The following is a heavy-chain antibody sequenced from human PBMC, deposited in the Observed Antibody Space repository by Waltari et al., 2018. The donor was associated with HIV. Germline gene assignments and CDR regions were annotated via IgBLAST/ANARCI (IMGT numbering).Heavy chain of an antibody. CDR3: ARSHDSSGYYNCDY. CDR2: IYYSGST. Sequence: QVQLQESGPGLVKPSETLSLTCTVSGGSISTYYWSWIRQPPGKGLEWIGYIYYSGSTNYNPSLKSRVTISVDTSKNQFSLKLSSVTAADTAVYYCARSHDSSGYYNCDYWGQGTLVTVSS. D-gene: IGHD3-22*01. V-gene: IGHV4-59*01. J-gene: IGHJ4*02. CDR1: GGSISTYY.